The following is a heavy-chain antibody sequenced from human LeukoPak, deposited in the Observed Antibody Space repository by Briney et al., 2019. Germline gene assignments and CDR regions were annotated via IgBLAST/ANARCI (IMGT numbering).Heavy chain of an antibody. Sequence: ASVKVSCKASGYTFTSYYMLWVRQAPGQGLEWMGMVTPRSGSTTYVQKFQGRVTVTRDTSISTDYMEINGLTSDDTALYYCAREPSGSGGYDYWGQGTLVTVSS. CDR2: VTPRSGST. J-gene: IGHJ4*02. CDR3: AREPSGSGGYDY. CDR1: GYTFTSYY. V-gene: IGHV1-2*02. D-gene: IGHD3-10*01.